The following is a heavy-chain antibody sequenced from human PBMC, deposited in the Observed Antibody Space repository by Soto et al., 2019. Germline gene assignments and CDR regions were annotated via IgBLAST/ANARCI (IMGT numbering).Heavy chain of an antibody. V-gene: IGHV4-39*01. CDR3: ARRTVNIRTFYSGLKTHCFDY. CDR1: GDSMSSSDYY. D-gene: IGHD6-19*01. Sequence: SETLSLTCAVSGDSMSSSDYYWGWIRQPPGKGLEWIGSIYYSGSTYYNLSLQSRVAISVDTSKNQFSLKLKSVTAADTAIYYCARRTVNIRTFYSGLKTHCFDYWGQGAPVTVS. CDR2: IYYSGST. J-gene: IGHJ4*02.